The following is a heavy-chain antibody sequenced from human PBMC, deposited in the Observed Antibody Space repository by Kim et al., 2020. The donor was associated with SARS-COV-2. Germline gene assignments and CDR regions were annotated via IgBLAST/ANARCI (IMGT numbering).Heavy chain of an antibody. J-gene: IGHJ3*02. CDR3: ARRRYDILTGYHDAFDI. Sequence: GESLKISCKGSGYSFTSYWISWVRQMPGKGLEWMGRIDPSGSYTNYSPSFQGHVTISADKSISTAYLQWSSLKASDTAMYYCARRRYDILTGYHDAFDIWGQGTMVTVSS. V-gene: IGHV5-10-1*01. CDR2: IDPSGSYT. CDR1: GYSFTSYW. D-gene: IGHD3-9*01.